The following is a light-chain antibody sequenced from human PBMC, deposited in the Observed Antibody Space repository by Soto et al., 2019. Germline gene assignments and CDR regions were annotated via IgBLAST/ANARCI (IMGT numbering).Light chain of an antibody. Sequence: DIQMTQSPSSLSASVGDRVTITCRASQSVSPYLNWYQQKSGKAPNLLIYGASSLQSGVPSRFSGSGSETDFTLTISSLQPEDFATYYCQQTRTGPWTFGQGTKVEFK. CDR3: QQTRTGPWT. V-gene: IGKV1-39*01. CDR2: GAS. CDR1: QSVSPY. J-gene: IGKJ1*01.